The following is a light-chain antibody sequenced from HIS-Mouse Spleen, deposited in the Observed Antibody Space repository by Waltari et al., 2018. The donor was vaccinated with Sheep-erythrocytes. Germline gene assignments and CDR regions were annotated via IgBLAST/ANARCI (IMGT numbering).Light chain of an antibody. CDR3: QAWDSSTAV. CDR1: KLGDTY. J-gene: IGLJ2*01. CDR2: HDS. V-gene: IGLV3-1*01. Sequence: SYELTQPPSVSVSPGQTASITCSGDKLGDTYACWYQQKPGQSPVLVIYHDSKRPSGIPERFSGSNSANTATLTISGTQAMDEADYYCQAWDSSTAVFGGGTKLTVL.